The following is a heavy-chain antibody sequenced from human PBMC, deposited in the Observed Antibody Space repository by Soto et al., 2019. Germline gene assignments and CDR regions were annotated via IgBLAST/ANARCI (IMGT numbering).Heavy chain of an antibody. D-gene: IGHD1-26*01. J-gene: IGHJ3*02. Sequence: SVTLSLTCAVSGGSISSGGYSWSWKRQPPGKGLEWIGYIYHSGSTYYNPSLKSRVTISVDRSKNQFSLKLSSVTAADTAVYYCARYGRVGATRGQKPDAFDIWRQGTMVTVSS. CDR1: GGSISSGGYS. V-gene: IGHV4-30-2*01. CDR3: ARYGRVGATRGQKPDAFDI. CDR2: IYHSGST.